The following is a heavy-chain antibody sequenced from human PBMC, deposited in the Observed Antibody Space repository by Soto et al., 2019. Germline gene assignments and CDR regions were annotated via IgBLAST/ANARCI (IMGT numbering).Heavy chain of an antibody. CDR2: ISGSGFKK. J-gene: IGHJ5*02. CDR1: GFIFENFG. V-gene: IGHV3-23*01. Sequence: GGSLRLSCAASGFIFENFGMSWVRQAPGKGLEWISSISGSGFKKYYADSVKGRFTISRDNSKSTVYLELNNLSAEDTAVYHCARNQGVELVPLATVDWFDPWGQGSVVTVSS. D-gene: IGHD1-26*01. CDR3: ARNQGVELVPLATVDWFDP.